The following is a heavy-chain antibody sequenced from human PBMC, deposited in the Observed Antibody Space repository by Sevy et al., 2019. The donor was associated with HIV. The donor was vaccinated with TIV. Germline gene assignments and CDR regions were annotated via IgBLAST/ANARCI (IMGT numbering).Heavy chain of an antibody. CDR1: GFTFSSYA. V-gene: IGHV3-23*01. CDR3: AKVGRGVYDFWSGYYGMDV. J-gene: IGHJ6*02. Sequence: GGSLRLSCAASGFTFSSYAMSWVRQAPGKGLEWVSAISGSGGSTYYADSVKGRCTISRDNSKNTLYLQMNSLRAEDTAVYYCAKVGRGVYDFWSGYYGMDVWGQGTTVTVSS. D-gene: IGHD3-3*01. CDR2: ISGSGGST.